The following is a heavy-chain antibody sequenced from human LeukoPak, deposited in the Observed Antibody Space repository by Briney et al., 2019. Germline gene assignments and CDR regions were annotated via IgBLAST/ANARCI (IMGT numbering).Heavy chain of an antibody. J-gene: IGHJ4*02. Sequence: ASVKVSCKASVYSFTSHYMHWPRQAPGQGLEWMGLIDPSGSRTLYAQKFKGRVTITADKSTSTVYMEMSSLRSEDTAVYYCAIGSGYCSAGSCYTAFDYWGQGTLVTVSS. V-gene: IGHV1-46*01. CDR3: AIGSGYCSAGSCYTAFDY. CDR1: VYSFTSHY. CDR2: IDPSGSRT. D-gene: IGHD2-15*01.